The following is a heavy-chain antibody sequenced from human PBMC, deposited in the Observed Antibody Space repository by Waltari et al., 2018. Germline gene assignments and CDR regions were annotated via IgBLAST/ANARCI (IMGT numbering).Heavy chain of an antibody. D-gene: IGHD3-10*01. CDR3: ARDGGASGSYDY. CDR1: GFRFSRYW. V-gene: IGHV3-7*01. Sequence: EVQLVESGGVLVQPGGSLRRSGEASGFRFSRYWLTWVRQAPGKGLEWVANIKEDGSAQTYGDSVRGRFIISRDNAQNSLYLQMNYLRAEDTAVYYCARDGGASGSYDYWGQGTLVTVSS. J-gene: IGHJ4*02. CDR2: IKEDGSAQ.